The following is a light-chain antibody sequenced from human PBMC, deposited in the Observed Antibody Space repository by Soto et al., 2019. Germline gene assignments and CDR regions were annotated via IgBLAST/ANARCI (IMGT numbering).Light chain of an antibody. V-gene: IGKV1-39*01. CDR1: QTIITY. Sequence: DVQMTQSPSSLSASVGDKVTITCRASQTIITYLNWYQQKPGKAPKLLIYDASSLQSGVPSRFSGSGSGTDFTLTGSSLQPEDFATYYCQQTYNLPLTFGQGTKLEIK. CDR3: QQTYNLPLT. J-gene: IGKJ2*01. CDR2: DAS.